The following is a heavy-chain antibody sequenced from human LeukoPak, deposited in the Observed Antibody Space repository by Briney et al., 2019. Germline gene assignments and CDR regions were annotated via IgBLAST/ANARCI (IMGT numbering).Heavy chain of an antibody. CDR2: ISSSGSTI. CDR1: GFTFSSYE. CDR3: ARKLHYGGNSS. D-gene: IGHD4-23*01. Sequence: GGSLRLSCASPGFTFSSYEMNWVRQAPGKGLEWVSYISSSGSTIYYADSVKGRFTISRDNAKNSLYLQMNSLRAEDTAVYYCARKLHYGGNSSRGQGTLVTVSS. J-gene: IGHJ4*02. V-gene: IGHV3-48*03.